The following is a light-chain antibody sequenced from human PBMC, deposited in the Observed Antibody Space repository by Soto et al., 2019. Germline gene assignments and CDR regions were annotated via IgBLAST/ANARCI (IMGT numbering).Light chain of an antibody. CDR3: QQYSSYSPALT. CDR2: KAS. CDR1: QSISSW. J-gene: IGKJ4*01. V-gene: IGKV1-5*03. Sequence: DIQMTQSPSTLSASVGDRVTITCRASQSISSWLAWYQQKPGKAPEVLIYKASSLKSGVPSRFSGSGSGTEFTLTISSLQPDDFATYYCQQYSSYSPALTFGGGTKVEIK.